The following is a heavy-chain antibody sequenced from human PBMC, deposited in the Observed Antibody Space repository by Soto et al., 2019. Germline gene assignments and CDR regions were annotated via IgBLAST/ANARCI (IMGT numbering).Heavy chain of an antibody. V-gene: IGHV3-33*01. J-gene: IGHJ6*02. CDR3: ARDLHLAVAFEYYYYYGMDV. CDR2: IWYDGSNK. CDR1: GFTFSSYG. D-gene: IGHD6-19*01. Sequence: QVQLVESGGGVVQPGRSLRLSCAASGFTFSSYGMHWVRQAPGKGLEWVAVIWYDGSNKYYADSVKGRFTISRDNSKNTLYLQMNSLRAEDTAVYYCARDLHLAVAFEYYYYYGMDVWGQGTTVTVSS.